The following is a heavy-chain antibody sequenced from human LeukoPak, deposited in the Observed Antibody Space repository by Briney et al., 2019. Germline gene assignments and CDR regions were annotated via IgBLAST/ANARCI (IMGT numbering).Heavy chain of an antibody. J-gene: IGHJ5*02. CDR3: ARVVVVVAAGLRINWFDP. Sequence: SVKVSCKASGCTFSSYAISWVRQAPGQGLEWMGGIIPIFGTGNYAQKFQGRVTITADESTSTAYMELSSLRSEDTALYYCARVVVVVAAGLRINWFDPWGQGTLVTVSS. D-gene: IGHD2-15*01. CDR2: IIPIFGTG. V-gene: IGHV1-69*01. CDR1: GCTFSSYA.